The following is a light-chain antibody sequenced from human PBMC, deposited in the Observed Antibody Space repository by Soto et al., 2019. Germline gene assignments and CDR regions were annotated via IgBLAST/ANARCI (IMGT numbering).Light chain of an antibody. CDR2: RAS. V-gene: IGKV3-20*01. Sequence: ENVLTQSPDTLSLYPGERATLSCRAGQRVVNNYLAWYQQKPGQAPRLLMYRASTRASGIADRFSGSGSGTDFTLTISRLEPDDFAVYYCPHYGSTVITFGQGTLLEMK. CDR1: QRVVNNY. J-gene: IGKJ5*01. CDR3: PHYGSTVIT.